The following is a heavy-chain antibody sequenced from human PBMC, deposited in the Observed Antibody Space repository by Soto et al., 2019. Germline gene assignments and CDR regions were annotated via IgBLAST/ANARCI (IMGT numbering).Heavy chain of an antibody. CDR2: IYYSGST. J-gene: IGHJ3*02. CDR1: GGSISSGGYY. Sequence: QVQLQESGPGLVKPSQTLSLTCTVSGGSISSGGYYWSWIRQHPGKGLEWIGYIYYSGSTYYNPSLKSRVTISVDTSKNRFSLKLNSVTAADTAVYYCPRAMARGAHAFDIWGKGTMVTVSS. CDR3: PRAMARGAHAFDI. V-gene: IGHV4-31*03. D-gene: IGHD3-10*01.